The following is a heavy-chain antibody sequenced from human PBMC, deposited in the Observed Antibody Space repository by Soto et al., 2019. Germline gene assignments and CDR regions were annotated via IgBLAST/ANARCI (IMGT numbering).Heavy chain of an antibody. J-gene: IGHJ4*02. CDR1: GYTFTSYG. CDR2: ISAYTGNT. V-gene: IGHV1-18*01. CDR3: ARDSPPRVGYCSGGSCYTSRHGIDY. Sequence: ASVKVSCKASGYTFTSYGISWVRQAPGQGLERMGWISAYTGNTTNAQKLKGRVTMTTDTTTSTAYMELRSLRPDDTGVYYYARDSPPRVGYCSGGSCYTSRHGIDYRGQGTLITVSS. D-gene: IGHD2-15*01.